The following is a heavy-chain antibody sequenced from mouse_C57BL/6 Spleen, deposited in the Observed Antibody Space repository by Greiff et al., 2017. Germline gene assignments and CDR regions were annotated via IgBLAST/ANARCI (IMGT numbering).Heavy chain of an antibody. CDR2: INPNNGGT. V-gene: IGHV1-18*01. CDR1: GYTFTDYN. CDR3: ARRDYGSSFAWCAY. Sequence: VQLQQSGPELVKPGASVKIPCKASGYTFTDYNMDWVKQSHGKSLEWIGDINPNNGGTIYNQKFKGKATLTVDKSSSTAYMELRSLTSEDTAVXYCARRDYGSSFAWCAYWGQGTLVTVSA. D-gene: IGHD1-1*01. J-gene: IGHJ3*01.